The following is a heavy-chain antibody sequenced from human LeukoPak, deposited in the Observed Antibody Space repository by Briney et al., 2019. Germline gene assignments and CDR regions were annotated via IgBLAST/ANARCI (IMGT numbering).Heavy chain of an antibody. Sequence: GGSLRLSCAASGFTFTNYVMHWVRQAPGKGLEWVAFIRSDGSNKYYADSVKGRFTISRDNSKNTLYLQMNSLRAEDTAVYYCARDPASGSYYINDAFDIWGQGTMVTVSS. D-gene: IGHD3-10*01. CDR1: GFTFTNYV. V-gene: IGHV3-30*02. CDR2: IRSDGSNK. CDR3: ARDPASGSYYINDAFDI. J-gene: IGHJ3*02.